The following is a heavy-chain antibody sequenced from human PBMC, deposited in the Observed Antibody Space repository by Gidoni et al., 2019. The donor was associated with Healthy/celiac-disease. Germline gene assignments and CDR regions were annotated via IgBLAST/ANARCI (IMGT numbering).Heavy chain of an antibody. CDR1: GFTFSSYS. D-gene: IGHD3-10*01. CDR2: ISSSSSYI. Sequence: EVQLVESGGGLVKPGGSLRLSCAASGFTFSSYSMNWLTQAPGKGLEWVSSISSSSSYIYYADSVKGRFTISRDNAKNSLYLQMNSLRAEDTAVYYCASNNFSYYYGSGSYYIPYYYGMDVWGQGTTVTVSS. J-gene: IGHJ6*02. CDR3: ASNNFSYYYGSGSYYIPYYYGMDV. V-gene: IGHV3-21*01.